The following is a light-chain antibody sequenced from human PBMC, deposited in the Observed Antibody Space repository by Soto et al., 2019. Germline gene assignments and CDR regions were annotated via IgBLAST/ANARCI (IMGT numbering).Light chain of an antibody. CDR3: QQLNSFPIT. Sequence: DIQLTQSPSFLSASVGDRVTITCRTSQGISGYLAWYQQKPGKAPKLLIYTASILQTGVPTRFGGSGSGTEFTLTVSSLQPEDFATYYCQQLNSFPITCGPGTRLEIK. CDR1: QGISGY. V-gene: IGKV1-9*01. CDR2: TAS. J-gene: IGKJ5*01.